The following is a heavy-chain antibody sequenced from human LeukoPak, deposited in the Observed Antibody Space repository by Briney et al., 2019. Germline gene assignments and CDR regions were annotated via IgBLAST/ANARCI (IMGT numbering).Heavy chain of an antibody. CDR3: ARESKNRGYRVTQFSNWLDP. J-gene: IGHJ5*02. CDR1: GGSISSYY. Sequence: PSETLSLTCTVSGGSISSYYWSWIRQPAGKGLEWIGRIYTSGSTNYNPSLKSRVTMSVDTSKNQFSLKLSSVTAADTAVYYCARESKNRGYRVTQFSNWLDPWGQGTLVTVSS. CDR2: IYTSGST. D-gene: IGHD3-10*01. V-gene: IGHV4-4*07.